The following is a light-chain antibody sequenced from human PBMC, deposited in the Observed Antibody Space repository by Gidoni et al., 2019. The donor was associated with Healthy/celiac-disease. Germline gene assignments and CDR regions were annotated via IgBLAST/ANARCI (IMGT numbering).Light chain of an antibody. J-gene: IGLJ1*01. Sequence: SSELTQDPAVSVALGQTVRITCQGDSLRSYYASWYQQKPGQAPVLVIYGKNNRPSGIPDRFSGSSSGNTASLTITGAQAEDEADYYCNSRDSSGNHLEVFGTGTKVTGL. V-gene: IGLV3-19*01. CDR1: SLRSYY. CDR3: NSRDSSGNHLEV. CDR2: GKN.